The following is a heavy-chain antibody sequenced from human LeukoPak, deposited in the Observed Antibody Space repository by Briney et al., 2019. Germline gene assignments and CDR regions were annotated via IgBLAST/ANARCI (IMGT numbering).Heavy chain of an antibody. Sequence: ASVKVSCKVSGYTLTVYYIHWVRQAPGQGLEWMGRINPNSGDTNFAQKFQGRVTMTRDTSISTAYMDLSGLRPDDTAVYYCAREGSGYTYGRGSYFDYWGHGILVTVSS. CDR1: GYTLTVYY. V-gene: IGHV1-2*06. D-gene: IGHD5-18*01. CDR3: AREGSGYTYGRGSYFDY. J-gene: IGHJ4*01. CDR2: INPNSGDT.